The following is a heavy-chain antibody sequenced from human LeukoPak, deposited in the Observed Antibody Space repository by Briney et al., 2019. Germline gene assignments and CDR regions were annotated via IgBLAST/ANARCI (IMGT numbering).Heavy chain of an antibody. CDR2: IDSDGRST. J-gene: IGHJ4*02. CDR1: GFTFSSYW. V-gene: IGHV3-74*01. CDR3: TRSLDS. Sequence: GGSLRLSCAASGFTFSSYWMHWVRQAPGKGLVWVSHIDSDGRSTSYADSVKGRFTISRDNAKNTLYLQMNSLRAEDTAVYYCTRSLDSWGQGTLVTVSS.